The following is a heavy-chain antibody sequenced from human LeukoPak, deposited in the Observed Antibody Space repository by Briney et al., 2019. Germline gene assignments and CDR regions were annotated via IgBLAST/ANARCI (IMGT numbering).Heavy chain of an antibody. D-gene: IGHD3-10*01. CDR1: GGTFSSYA. CDR3: ARGPTMVRGVIPQSYYYYMDV. J-gene: IGHJ6*03. CDR2: IIPIFGTA. V-gene: IGHV1-69*13. Sequence: ASVTVSCKASGGTFSSYAISWVRQAPGQGLEWMGGIIPIFGTANYAQKFQGRVTITADESTSTAYMELSSLRSEDTAVYYCARGPTMVRGVIPQSYYYYMDVWGKGTTVTVSS.